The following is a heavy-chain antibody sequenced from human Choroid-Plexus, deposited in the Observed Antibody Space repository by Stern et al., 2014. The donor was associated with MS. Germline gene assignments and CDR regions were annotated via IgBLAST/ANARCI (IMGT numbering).Heavy chain of an antibody. CDR1: GYIFTGYY. Sequence: QVQLVQSGAEVKKPGASVKVSCTTSGYIFTGYYIHWVRQAPGQGLEWMAWINPNTGGTNYAQKFQGRVTMSRDTSISTAYVELSSLTSDDTAVYYCARDQRGITIFGVVTDYYYLGMDVWGQGTTVTVSS. V-gene: IGHV1-2*02. D-gene: IGHD3-3*01. J-gene: IGHJ6*02. CDR3: ARDQRGITIFGVVTDYYYLGMDV. CDR2: INPNTGGT.